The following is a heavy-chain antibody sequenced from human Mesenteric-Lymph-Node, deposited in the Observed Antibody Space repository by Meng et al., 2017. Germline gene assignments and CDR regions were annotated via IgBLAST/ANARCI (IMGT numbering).Heavy chain of an antibody. J-gene: IGHJ4*02. D-gene: IGHD2-21*01. CDR3: ASFDHIPRRNYFDY. CDR1: GGSMSSGNYY. CDR2: IHHSGSA. V-gene: IGHV4-30-4*01. Sequence: QVQRRESGPGLVEPSQTLSLTCTVSGGSMSSGNYYWSWIRQPPGKGLEWIGYIHHSGSAYYNPSLKSRVSISVDTSKNQFSLNLNSMTAADTAVYYCASFDHIPRRNYFDYWGQGTLVTVSS.